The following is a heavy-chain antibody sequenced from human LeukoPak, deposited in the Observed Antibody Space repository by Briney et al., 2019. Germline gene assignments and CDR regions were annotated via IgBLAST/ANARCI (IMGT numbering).Heavy chain of an antibody. V-gene: IGHV3-9*01. D-gene: IGHD1-26*01. J-gene: IGHJ6*03. CDR1: GFTFDDYA. Sequence: GGSLRLSCAASGFTFDDYAMHWVRQAPGKGLEWVSGISWNSGSIGYADSVKGRFTISRDNAKNSLYLQMNSLRAEDTAVYYCARDPYSGSYGDYYYYYMDVWGKGTTVTISS. CDR3: ARDPYSGSYGDYYYYYMDV. CDR2: ISWNSGSI.